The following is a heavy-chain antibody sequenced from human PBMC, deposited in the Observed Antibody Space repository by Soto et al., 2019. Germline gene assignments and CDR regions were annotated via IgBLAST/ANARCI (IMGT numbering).Heavy chain of an antibody. D-gene: IGHD4-17*01. V-gene: IGHV3-30*18. CDR1: GFSFSDYG. CDR2: ISHCGIRK. Sequence: QVQLVESGGGVVQPGRSLRLACAAAGFSFSDYGMHWVRQVRVKVLAWVAAISHCGIRKHYADSVKGRFSIARDNSKKTVDLPLSSLRRGDTAKYSCVKAWVGESNRYQLDYWGQGTVVTVSS. J-gene: IGHJ4*02. CDR3: VKAWVGESNRYQLDY.